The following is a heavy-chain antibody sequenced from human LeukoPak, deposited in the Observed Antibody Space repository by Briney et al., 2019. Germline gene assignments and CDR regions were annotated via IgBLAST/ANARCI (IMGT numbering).Heavy chain of an antibody. J-gene: IGHJ6*03. D-gene: IGHD2-8*01. CDR2: IWYVGSNK. V-gene: IGHV3-33*06. CDR3: AKDIVLMVYAIFYYYYMDV. CDR1: GFTFSSYG. Sequence: GGSLRLSCAASGFTFSSYGMHWVRQAPGKGLEWGAVIWYVGSNKYYADSVKGRFTISRDNSKNTLYLQMNSLRAEDTAVYYCAKDIVLMVYAIFYYYYMDVWGKGTTVTVSS.